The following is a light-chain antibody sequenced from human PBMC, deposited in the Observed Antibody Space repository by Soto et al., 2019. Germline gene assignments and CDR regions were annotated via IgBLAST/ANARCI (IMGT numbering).Light chain of an antibody. V-gene: IGKV3-20*01. CDR2: GAS. CDR3: QQYGSSSACT. J-gene: IGKJ1*01. CDR1: QSVSSSY. Sequence: EIVLTQSPGTLSLSPGERATLSCRASQSVSSSYLAWSQQKPGQAPRLLIYGASSRATGIPDRFSGTGSGKHLHLHISTLAPKDFAVYYCQQYGSSSACTFGQGTKVEIK.